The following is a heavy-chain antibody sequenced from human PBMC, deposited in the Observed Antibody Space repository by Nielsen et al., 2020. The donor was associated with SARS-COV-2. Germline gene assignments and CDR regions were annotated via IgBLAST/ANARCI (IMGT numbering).Heavy chain of an antibody. CDR2: ISYEGSKQ. Sequence: GESLTISCAASGFSFNNYGMHWVRQAPGKGLEWVAYISYEGSKQFYGDSVKGRFTISRDFSKSTLYLQMNSLRAEDTAMYYCARAGELTSPYYFDYWGQGTLVTVSS. V-gene: IGHV3-30*03. CDR1: GFSFNNYG. CDR3: ARAGELTSPYYFDY. D-gene: IGHD1-26*01. J-gene: IGHJ4*02.